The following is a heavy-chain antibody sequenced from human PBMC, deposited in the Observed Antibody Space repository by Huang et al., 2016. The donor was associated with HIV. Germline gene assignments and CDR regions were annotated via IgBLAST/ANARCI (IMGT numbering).Heavy chain of an antibody. CDR1: GGSFNSLA. V-gene: IGHV1-69*10. CDR3: AREGQTWYGKPIAAFEI. D-gene: IGHD6-13*01. Sequence: VQLVQSGAEVKRPGTSVTISCKASGGSFNSLAFNGVRQAPGQGLQTSGGTVPLFAVRNYAEKFRGRLTISADKSTSTVFMGLRGLTSEDTAVVFCAREGQTWYGKPIAAFEIWGQGTTVIVSP. J-gene: IGHJ3*02. CDR2: TVPLFAVR.